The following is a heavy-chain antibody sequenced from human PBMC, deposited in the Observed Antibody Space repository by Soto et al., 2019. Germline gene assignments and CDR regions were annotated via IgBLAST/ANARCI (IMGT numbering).Heavy chain of an antibody. Sequence: SVKVSCKASGGSFSNFGISWVRQAPGQGLEWMGGIVPVFGRPNYAQRFRGRLTITADESTSIGYMELISLRSDDTAVYYCAREGSGYNFWGQGTQVTVSS. D-gene: IGHD5-12*01. J-gene: IGHJ4*02. CDR3: AREGSGYNF. V-gene: IGHV1-69*13. CDR2: IVPVFGRP. CDR1: GGSFSNFG.